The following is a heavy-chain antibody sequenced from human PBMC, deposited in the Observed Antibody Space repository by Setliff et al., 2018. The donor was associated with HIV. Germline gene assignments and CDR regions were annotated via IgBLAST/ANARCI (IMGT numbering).Heavy chain of an antibody. D-gene: IGHD6-19*01. Sequence: SETLSLTCSVSGGSINSDNYYWGWIRQAPGKGLEWIGSIYYSGTTYYNPSLRGRVTISVDRSRNQFSLKLSSVTAADTAVYYCAKGVAGLQYYYYYMDVWGKGTTVTVSS. V-gene: IGHV4-39*01. CDR2: IYYSGTT. CDR3: AKGVAGLQYYYYYMDV. CDR1: GGSINSDNYY. J-gene: IGHJ6*03.